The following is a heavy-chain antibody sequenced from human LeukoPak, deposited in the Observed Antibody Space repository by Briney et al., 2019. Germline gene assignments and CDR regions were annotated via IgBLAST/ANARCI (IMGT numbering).Heavy chain of an antibody. CDR1: GGTFSSYA. Sequence: SVKVSCKASGGTFSSYAISWVRQAPGQGLKWMGGIIPIFGTANYAQKFQGRVTMTRDTSTSTVYMELSSLRSEDTAVYYCAREEYCTNGVCYSFLFGYWGQGTLVTVSS. J-gene: IGHJ4*02. CDR3: AREEYCTNGVCYSFLFGY. V-gene: IGHV1-69*05. D-gene: IGHD2-8*01. CDR2: IIPIFGTA.